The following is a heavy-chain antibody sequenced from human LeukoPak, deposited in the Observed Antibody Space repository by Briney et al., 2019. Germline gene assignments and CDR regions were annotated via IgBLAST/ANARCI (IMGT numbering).Heavy chain of an antibody. V-gene: IGHV1-69*04. CDR3: ARGLLLGTGNYYYYYMDV. Sequence: SVKVSCRASEGTFSSYAISWVRQAPGQGLEWMGRIIPIVGIANYAQKFQGRVTITADKSTSTAYMELSSLRSEDTAVYYCARGLLLGTGNYYYYYMDVWGKGTTVTVSS. J-gene: IGHJ6*03. CDR2: IIPIVGIA. CDR1: EGTFSSYA. D-gene: IGHD1-1*01.